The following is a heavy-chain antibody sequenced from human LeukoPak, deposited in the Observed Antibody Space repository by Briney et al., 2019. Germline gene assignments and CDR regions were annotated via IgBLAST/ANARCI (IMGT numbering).Heavy chain of an antibody. CDR1: GYTFTSYD. CDR2: MSPNSGNT. V-gene: IGHV1-8*01. CDR3: ARGPPNWGYDY. D-gene: IGHD7-27*01. Sequence: GASVKVSCTASGYTFTSYDFNWVRQATGQELEWMGWMSPNSGNTGYAQKFQGRVTMTRNTSMSTAYMELSSLRSEDTAVYYCARGPPNWGYDYWGQGTLVTVSS. J-gene: IGHJ4*02.